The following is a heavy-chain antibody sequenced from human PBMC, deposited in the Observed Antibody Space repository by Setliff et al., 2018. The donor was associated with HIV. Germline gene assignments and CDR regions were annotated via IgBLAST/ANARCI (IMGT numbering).Heavy chain of an antibody. D-gene: IGHD2-15*01. CDR1: GSNFATYW. CDR2: LYFGDSDP. V-gene: IGHV5-51*01. J-gene: IGHJ4*02. CDR3: ARGRGGYFGGGRYYNLPYFDS. Sequence: PGESPKISCKTSGSNFATYWVGWVRQMPGKGLEWLGILYFGDSDPKYNPSFEGQVTISADKSIKTAFLQWRSLETSDTAIYYCARGRGGYFGGGRYYNLPYFDSWGQGTLVTVSS.